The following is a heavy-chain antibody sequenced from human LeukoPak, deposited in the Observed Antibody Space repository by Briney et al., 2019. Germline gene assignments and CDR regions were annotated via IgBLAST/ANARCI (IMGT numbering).Heavy chain of an antibody. J-gene: IGHJ4*02. Sequence: SETLSLTCTVSGGSISSYYWSWIRRPPGKGLEWIGYIYYSGSTNYNPSLKSRVTISVDTSKNQFSLKLSSVTAADTAVYYCARGGMVTMVRGVSFDYWGQGTLVTVSS. D-gene: IGHD3-10*01. V-gene: IGHV4-59*01. CDR1: GGSISSYY. CDR3: ARGGMVTMVRGVSFDY. CDR2: IYYSGST.